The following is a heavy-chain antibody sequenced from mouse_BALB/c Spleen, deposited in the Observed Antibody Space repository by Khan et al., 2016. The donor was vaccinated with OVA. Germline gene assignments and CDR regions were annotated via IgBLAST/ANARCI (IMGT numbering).Heavy chain of an antibody. J-gene: IGHJ2*01. CDR3: DRLEDI. D-gene: IGHD1-3*01. CDR2: IWAGGST. CDR1: GFSLTSYG. V-gene: IGHV2-9*02. Sequence: QVQLKESGPGLVAPSQSLSITCTVSGFSLTSYGVHWVRQPPGKGLEWLGVIWAGGSTNYNSALMSRLSISKDNSKSQVFLKMIRLKTDATAMYYCDRLEDIWGQGTTRTVSS.